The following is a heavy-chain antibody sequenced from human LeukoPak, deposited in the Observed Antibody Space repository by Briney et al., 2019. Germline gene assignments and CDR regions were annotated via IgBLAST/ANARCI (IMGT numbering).Heavy chain of an antibody. CDR1: GFTFSSYS. CDR3: ARANEDIVVVPAARNPYYYYYYYMDV. J-gene: IGHJ6*03. Sequence: GGSLRLSCAASGFTFSSYSMNWVRQAPGKGLEWVSYISSSSSYIYYADSVKGRFTISRDNAKNSLYLQMNSLRAEDTAVYYCARANEDIVVVPAARNPYYYYYYYMDVWGKGTTVTVSS. CDR2: ISSSSSYI. V-gene: IGHV3-21*05. D-gene: IGHD2-2*01.